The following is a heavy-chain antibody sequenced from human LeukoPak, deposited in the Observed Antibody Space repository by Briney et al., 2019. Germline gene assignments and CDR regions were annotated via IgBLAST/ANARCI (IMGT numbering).Heavy chain of an antibody. V-gene: IGHV4-59*11. CDR2: IHYSGGT. CDR1: GDSINNHY. CDR3: ARDYDFRVGQWYYAMDV. J-gene: IGHJ6*01. Sequence: PSETLSLTCSVSGDSINNHYWNWIRQPPGKGLEWVGYIHYSGGTTYNPSLESRLTISVDRSTKEFPLKLISVAPADTAVYYCARDYDFRVGQWYYAMDVWGQGTTVTVSS. D-gene: IGHD3-3*01.